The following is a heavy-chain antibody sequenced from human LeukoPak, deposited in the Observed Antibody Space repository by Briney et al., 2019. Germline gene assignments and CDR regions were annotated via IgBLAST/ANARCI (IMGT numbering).Heavy chain of an antibody. CDR2: INPNSGGT. Sequence: GASVKVSCKASGYTFTGYYMHWVRQAPGQGLEWMGWINPNSGGTNYAQRFQGWVTMTRDTSISTAYMELSRLRSDDTAVYYCAREAPYYYSSGSYPYFQHWGQGTLVTVSS. CDR3: AREAPYYYSSGSYPYFQH. CDR1: GYTFTGYY. J-gene: IGHJ1*01. D-gene: IGHD3-10*01. V-gene: IGHV1-2*04.